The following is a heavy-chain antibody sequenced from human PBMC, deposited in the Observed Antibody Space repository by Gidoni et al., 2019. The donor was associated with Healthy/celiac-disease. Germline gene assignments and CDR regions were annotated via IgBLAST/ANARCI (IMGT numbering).Heavy chain of an antibody. D-gene: IGHD6-6*01. Sequence: QVQLVESGGGVVQPGRSLRLSCAASGFTFRSYGMHWVSPAPGKGLEWVAVISYDGSNKYYADSVKGRFTISRDNSKNTLYLQMNSLRAEDTAVYYCAKQSIAARKFYYYGMDVWGQGTTVTVSS. CDR1: GFTFRSYG. CDR3: AKQSIAARKFYYYGMDV. CDR2: ISYDGSNK. V-gene: IGHV3-30*18. J-gene: IGHJ6*02.